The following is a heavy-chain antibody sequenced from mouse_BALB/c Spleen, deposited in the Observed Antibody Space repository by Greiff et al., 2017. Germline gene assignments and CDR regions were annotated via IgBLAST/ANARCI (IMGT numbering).Heavy chain of an antibody. J-gene: IGHJ3*01. CDR1: GYTFSSYW. D-gene: IGHD2-4*01. V-gene: IGHV1-9*01. Sequence: VQLQQSGAELMKPGASVKISCKATGYTFSSYWIEWVKQRPGHGLEWIGEILPGSGSTNYNEKFKGKATFTADTSSNTAYMQLSSLTSEDSAVYYCARDDYDYSAWFAYWGQGTLVTVSA. CDR3: ARDDYDYSAWFAY. CDR2: ILPGSGST.